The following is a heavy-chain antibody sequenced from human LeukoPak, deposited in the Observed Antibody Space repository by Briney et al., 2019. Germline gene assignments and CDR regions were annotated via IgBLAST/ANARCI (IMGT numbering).Heavy chain of an antibody. CDR2: IYTSGST. D-gene: IGHD3-22*01. CDR1: GGSISSYY. V-gene: IGHV4-4*09. Sequence: SETLSLTCTVSGGSISSYYWSWIRQPPGKGLEWIGYIYTSGSTNCNPSLKSRVTISVDTPKNQSSLKLSSVTAADTAVYYCARLQSDRYYYYYMDVWGKGTTVTVSS. CDR3: ARLQSDRYYYYYMDV. J-gene: IGHJ6*03.